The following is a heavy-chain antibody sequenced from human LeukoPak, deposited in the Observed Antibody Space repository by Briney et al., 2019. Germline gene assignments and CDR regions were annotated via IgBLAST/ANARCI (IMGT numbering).Heavy chain of an antibody. CDR2: ISKNRGRT. V-gene: IGHV3-64*01. CDR3: ARDGTYCGYSCYSGWGCWFGP. D-gene: IGHD2-21*02. CDR1: GVSSNYDG. Sequence: GRSLRLSCAASGVSSNYDGMHTGRQAPGKGLEHVSAISKNRGRTYYAKSLKGRVTISIDNSKNTLYLQMGSVTSEDTAVYYCARDGTYCGYSCYSGWGCWFGPWGQGALVTVCS. J-gene: IGHJ5*02.